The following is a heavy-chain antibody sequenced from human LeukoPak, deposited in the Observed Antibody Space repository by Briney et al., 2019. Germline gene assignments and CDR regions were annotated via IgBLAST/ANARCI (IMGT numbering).Heavy chain of an antibody. CDR3: ARRGYSYGVYYYMDV. CDR1: GGPISSYY. CDR2: IYYSGST. Sequence: SETLSLTCTVSGGPISSYYWSWIRQPPGKGLEWIGYIYYSGSTNYNPSLKSRVAISVDTSKNQFSLKLSSVTAADTAVYYCARRGYSYGVYYYMDVWGKGTTVTVSS. J-gene: IGHJ6*03. D-gene: IGHD5-18*01. V-gene: IGHV4-59*08.